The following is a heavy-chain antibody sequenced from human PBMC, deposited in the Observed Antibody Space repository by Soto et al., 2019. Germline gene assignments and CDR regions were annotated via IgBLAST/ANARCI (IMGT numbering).Heavy chain of an antibody. J-gene: IGHJ4*02. CDR2: IWHDGSNE. D-gene: IGHD2-15*01. CDR1: GFTFSSSV. Sequence: QVQLVESGGGVVQPGRSLRLSCAASGFTFSSSVMHWVRQAPGKGLEWVAVIWHDGSNENYADSVKGRFTIFRENSENTLYLQMYSLRAEDTAVYYCATEKSAAGYFDFWGQGTLVTVSS. CDR3: ATEKSAAGYFDF. V-gene: IGHV3-33*01.